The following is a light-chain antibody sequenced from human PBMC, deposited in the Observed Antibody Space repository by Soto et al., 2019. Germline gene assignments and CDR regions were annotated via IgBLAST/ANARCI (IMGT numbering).Light chain of an antibody. CDR1: QSIRRW. V-gene: IGKV1-39*01. CDR2: AAS. Sequence: IQMTQSPSSLSASVGDRVTIACRASQSIRRWLAWYQQKPGRAPKLLIYAASSLQSGVPSRFSGSGSGTDFILTISSLQPEDFATYYCQQSYSTPRDFGQGTRLEIK. J-gene: IGKJ5*01. CDR3: QQSYSTPRD.